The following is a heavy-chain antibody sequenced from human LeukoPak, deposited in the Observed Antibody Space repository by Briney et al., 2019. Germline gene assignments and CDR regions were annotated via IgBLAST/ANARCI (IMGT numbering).Heavy chain of an antibody. J-gene: IGHJ4*02. CDR1: GFTFSRFE. V-gene: IGHV3-48*03. CDR2: ISSGTYI. Sequence: GGSLRLSCVASGFTFSRFEMNWVRQAPGKGLEWILHISSGTYIAYADSVKGRFTISRDNAKNSLYLQMNSLRAEDTAVYYCARDRLWFGELSIFYFDYWGQGTLVTVSS. CDR3: ARDRLWFGELSIFYFDY. D-gene: IGHD3-10*01.